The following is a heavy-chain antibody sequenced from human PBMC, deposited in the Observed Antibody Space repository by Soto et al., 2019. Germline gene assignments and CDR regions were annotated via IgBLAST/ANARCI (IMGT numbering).Heavy chain of an antibody. CDR2: IYYSGST. V-gene: IGHV4-30-4*01. CDR3: ASCTVVSNWFDP. J-gene: IGHJ5*02. D-gene: IGHD2-15*01. Sequence: QVQLQESGPGLVKPSQTLSLTCTVSGGSISSGDYYWSWIRQPPGKGLEWIGYIYYSGSTYYNPSLKSRVTLSVDTSKNQSPLELSSVTAADTAVYYFASCTVVSNWFDPWGQGTLVTVSS. CDR1: GGSISSGDYY.